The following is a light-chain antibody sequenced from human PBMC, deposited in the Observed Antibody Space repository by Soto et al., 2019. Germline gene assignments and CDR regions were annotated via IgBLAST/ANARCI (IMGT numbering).Light chain of an antibody. CDR2: GNI. CDR3: QSYDTSLSGPVV. J-gene: IGLJ2*01. Sequence: QSVLTQPPSVSGAPGQRVTMSCTGSSSNIGAGCDVHWYQHLPGTAPKLLIYGNINRPSGVPDRFSGSKSGTSASLAITGLQAEDEADYYCQSYDTSLSGPVVFGGGTKLTVL. V-gene: IGLV1-40*01. CDR1: SSNIGAGCD.